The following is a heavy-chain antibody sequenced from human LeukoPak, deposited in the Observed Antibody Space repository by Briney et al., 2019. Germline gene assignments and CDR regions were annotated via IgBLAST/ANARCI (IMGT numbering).Heavy chain of an antibody. CDR2: ISSSGSTI. Sequence: GGSLRLSCAASGFTFSSYEMNWVRQAPGKGLEWVSYISSSGSTIYYADSVKGRFTISRDNAKNSLYLQMNSLRAEDTAVYYCARDPASVAATKMDVWGKGTTVTISS. CDR1: GFTFSSYE. CDR3: ARDPASVAATKMDV. D-gene: IGHD2-15*01. J-gene: IGHJ6*04. V-gene: IGHV3-48*03.